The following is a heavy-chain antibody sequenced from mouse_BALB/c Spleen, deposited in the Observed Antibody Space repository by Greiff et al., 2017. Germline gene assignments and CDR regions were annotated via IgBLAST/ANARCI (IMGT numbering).Heavy chain of an antibody. V-gene: IGHV3-8*02. CDR1: GDSITSGY. J-gene: IGHJ2*01. CDR3: ARYNYGSNYFDY. Sequence: EVKLVESGPSLVKPSQTLSLTCSVTGDSITSGYWNWIRKFPGNKLEYMGYISYSGSTYYNPSLKSRISITRDTSKNQYYLQLNSVTTEDTATYYCARYNYGSNYFDYWGQGTTLTVSS. D-gene: IGHD1-1*01. CDR2: ISYSGST.